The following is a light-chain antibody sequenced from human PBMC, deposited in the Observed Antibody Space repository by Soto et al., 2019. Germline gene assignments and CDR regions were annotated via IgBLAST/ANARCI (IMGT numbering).Light chain of an antibody. Sequence: QSVLTQPASVSGSPGQSITISCTGTSSDVGGYNYVSWYQHHPGKAPKLMIYEVVNRPSGVSNRFSGSKSGITASLTISGLQAEDEAEYYCTSYTSSSPLVFGTGTKVTIL. CDR2: EVV. CDR1: SSDVGGYNY. J-gene: IGLJ1*01. V-gene: IGLV2-14*01. CDR3: TSYTSSSPLV.